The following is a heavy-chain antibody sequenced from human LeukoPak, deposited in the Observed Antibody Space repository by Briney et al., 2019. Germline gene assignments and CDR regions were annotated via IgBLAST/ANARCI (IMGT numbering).Heavy chain of an antibody. CDR3: ARMGLAAAAADY. V-gene: IGHV4-61*01. CDR2: IYYSGST. D-gene: IGHD6-13*01. J-gene: IGHJ4*02. Sequence: KPSETLSLTCTVSGGSVSSGTYYWSWIRQPPGKGLEWIGFIYYSGSTNYNPSLKSRVTISVDTSKNQFSLKLSSVTAADTAVYYCARMGLAAAAADYWGQGTLVTVSS. CDR1: GGSVSSGTYY.